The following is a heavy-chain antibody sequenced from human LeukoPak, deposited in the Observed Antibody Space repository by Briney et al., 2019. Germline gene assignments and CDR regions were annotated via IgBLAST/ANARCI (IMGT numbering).Heavy chain of an antibody. V-gene: IGHV1-46*01. D-gene: IGHD1-26*01. CDR1: GYTSTYYY. CDR2: INPSGGSA. Sequence: ASAKVSCKASGYTSTYYYMHWVRQAPGQGLEWMGIINPSGGSASYAQKFQGRVTMTRDTSTSTVYMELSSLRSEDTAVYYCARKAGGSYRLDYWGQGTLVTVSS. CDR3: ARKAGGSYRLDY. J-gene: IGHJ4*02.